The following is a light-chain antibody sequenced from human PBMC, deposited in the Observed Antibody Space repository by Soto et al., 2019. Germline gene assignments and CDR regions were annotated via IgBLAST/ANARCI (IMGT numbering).Light chain of an antibody. CDR3: QQYDSSPLT. J-gene: IGKJ4*01. CDR2: GAS. V-gene: IGKV3-20*01. Sequence: EIVLTQSPGTLSLSPGERATLSCRASQSVSSSYLSWYQQKPGQATRLLIYGASSRATGIPDRFSGSGSGTHFTLTISRLEPEDFAVYYCQQYDSSPLTFGGGTKVEIK. CDR1: QSVSSSY.